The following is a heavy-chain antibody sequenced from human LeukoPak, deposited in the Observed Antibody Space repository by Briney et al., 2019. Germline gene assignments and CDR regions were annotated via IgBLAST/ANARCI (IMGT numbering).Heavy chain of an antibody. CDR3: ARVSCSSTSCYRHFDY. CDR2: ISSNGGST. CDR1: GFTFSNYA. J-gene: IGHJ4*02. V-gene: IGHV3-64*01. Sequence: SGGSLRLSCAASGFTFSNYAMHWVRQAPGKGLEYVSGISSNGGSTYYANSVKDRFTISRDNSKNTMYLQMGSLRTEDMAVYYCARVSCSSTSCYRHFDYWGQGTLVTVSS. D-gene: IGHD2-2*01.